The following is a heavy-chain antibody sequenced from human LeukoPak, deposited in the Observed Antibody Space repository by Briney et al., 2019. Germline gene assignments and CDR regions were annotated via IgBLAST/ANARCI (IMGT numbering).Heavy chain of an antibody. V-gene: IGHV1-69*05. CDR3: ARAIVSVTIFGVVTRFDP. J-gene: IGHJ5*02. CDR2: IIPIFGTA. CDR1: GGTFSSYA. D-gene: IGHD3-3*01. Sequence: SVKVSCKASGGTFSSYAISWVRQAPGQGLEWMGGIIPIFGTANYAQKFQGRVTITTDESTSTAYMELSSLRSEDTAVYYCARAIVSVTIFGVVTRFDPWGQGTLVTVSS.